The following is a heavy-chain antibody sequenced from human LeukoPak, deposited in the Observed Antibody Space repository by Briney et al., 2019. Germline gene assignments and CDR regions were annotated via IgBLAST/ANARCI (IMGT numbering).Heavy chain of an antibody. J-gene: IGHJ4*02. CDR2: IYYGGGT. CDR3: ARHAYYHDSSGYLEY. V-gene: IGHV4-59*08. CDR1: GGSISSYY. D-gene: IGHD3-22*01. Sequence: SGTLSLTCTVFGGSISSYYWSWVRQPPAKGLEWIGYIYYGGGTNYSPSLKSRVTISVDTSKTQFSLKLSSVTAADTAVYYCARHAYYHDSSGYLEYWGQGTPVTVSS.